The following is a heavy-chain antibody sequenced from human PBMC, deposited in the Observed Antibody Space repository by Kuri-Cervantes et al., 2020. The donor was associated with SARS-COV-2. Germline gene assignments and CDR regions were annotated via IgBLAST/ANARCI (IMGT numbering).Heavy chain of an antibody. Sequence: ASVKVSCKASGYTFTGYYMHWVRQAPGQGLEWMGWINPNSGGTNYAQKFQGRVTMTRDTSISTAYMDLSRLRSDDTAVYYCARALNDFWSGYYSNWYFDLWGRGTLVTVSS. V-gene: IGHV1-2*02. J-gene: IGHJ2*01. CDR3: ARALNDFWSGYYSNWYFDL. CDR2: INPNSGGT. CDR1: GYTFTGYY. D-gene: IGHD3-3*01.